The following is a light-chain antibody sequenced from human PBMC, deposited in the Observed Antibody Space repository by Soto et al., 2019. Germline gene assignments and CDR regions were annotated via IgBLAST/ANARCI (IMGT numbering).Light chain of an antibody. CDR1: SSDVGGYNY. J-gene: IGLJ3*02. Sequence: QSVLTQPASVSGSPGQSITISCTGTSSDVGGYNYVSWYQQHPGKAPKLMIYEVSNRPSGVSNRFSGSKSGNTASLTISGLQAEDEAHYYCTSYTTISTGVFGGGTKLTVL. CDR3: TSYTTISTGV. CDR2: EVS. V-gene: IGLV2-14*01.